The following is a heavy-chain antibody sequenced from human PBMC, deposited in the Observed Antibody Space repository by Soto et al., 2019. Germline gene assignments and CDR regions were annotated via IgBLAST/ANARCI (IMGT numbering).Heavy chain of an antibody. CDR1: GFTFSSYA. V-gene: IGHV3-23*01. CDR3: AKDLAIFGVVIIRAFDY. D-gene: IGHD3-3*01. Sequence: GGSLRLSCAASGFTFSSYAMRWVRQAPGKGLEWVSAISGSGGSTYYADSVKGRFTISRDNSKNTLYLQMNSLRAEDTAVYYCAKDLAIFGVVIIRAFDYWGQGTLVTVSS. CDR2: ISGSGGST. J-gene: IGHJ4*02.